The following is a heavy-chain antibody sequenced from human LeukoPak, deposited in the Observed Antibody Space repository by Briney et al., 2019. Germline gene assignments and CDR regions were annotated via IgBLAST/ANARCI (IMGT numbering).Heavy chain of an antibody. CDR3: ARDPRYSSSSRAFDI. D-gene: IGHD6-6*01. V-gene: IGHV1-18*01. CDR2: ISAYNGNT. CDR1: GYTFTSYG. J-gene: IGHJ3*02. Sequence: GASVKVSCKASGYTFTSYGISWMRQAPGQGLEWMGWISAYNGNTNYAQKLQGRVTMTTDTSTSTAYMELRSLRSDDTAVYYCARDPRYSSSSRAFDIWGQGTMVTVSS.